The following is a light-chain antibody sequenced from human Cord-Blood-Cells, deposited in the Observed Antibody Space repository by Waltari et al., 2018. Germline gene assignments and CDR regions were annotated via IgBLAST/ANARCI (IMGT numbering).Light chain of an antibody. CDR2: DAS. V-gene: IGKV1-39*01. Sequence: DIQMTQSPSSLSASVGDRVTITCRASQSISSYLNWYQQKPGKAPKLLIYDASSLQSGVPSRFSGSGSGTDFTLTSSSLQPEDFATYYCQQSYSTPLTFGGGTKVEIK. CDR1: QSISSY. CDR3: QQSYSTPLT. J-gene: IGKJ4*01.